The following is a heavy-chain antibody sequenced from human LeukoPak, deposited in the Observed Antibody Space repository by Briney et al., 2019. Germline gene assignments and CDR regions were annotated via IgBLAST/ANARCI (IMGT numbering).Heavy chain of an antibody. D-gene: IGHD1-26*01. V-gene: IGHV4-34*01. CDR2: INHSGSA. CDR3: ARGRPYSGGYHLDY. J-gene: IGHJ4*02. Sequence: SETPSLTCAVYGGSFSGYYWSWIRQPPGKGLEWIGEINHSGSANYNPSLKSRVTISVDTSKNQFSLKLSSVTAADTAVYYCARGRPYSGGYHLDYWGQGTLVTVSP. CDR1: GGSFSGYY.